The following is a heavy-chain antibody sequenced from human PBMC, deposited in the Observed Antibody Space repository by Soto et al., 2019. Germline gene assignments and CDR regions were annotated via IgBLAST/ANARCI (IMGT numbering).Heavy chain of an antibody. CDR2: IYHSGNT. J-gene: IGHJ5*02. D-gene: IGHD6-6*01. V-gene: IGHV4-34*01. CDR1: GWSFGGYY. Sequence: PSEGLSLTRAFYGWSFGGYYWGWLGTTPGGGLWRIGGIYHSGNTHYNPSLRSRVTILVDTSKNQFSLKLKSVTAADTAVDFCAREYSSSAGWFDPWGQGAQVTVSS. CDR3: AREYSSSAGWFDP.